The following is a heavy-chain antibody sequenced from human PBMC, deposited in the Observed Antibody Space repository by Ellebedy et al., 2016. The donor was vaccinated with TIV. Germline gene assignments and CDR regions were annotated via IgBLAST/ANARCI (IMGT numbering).Heavy chain of an antibody. J-gene: IGHJ4*02. CDR3: ARQDTVDTAMFSN. D-gene: IGHD5-18*01. CDR1: GYSFTNYW. CDR2: IYPGDSNT. V-gene: IGHV5-51*01. Sequence: GESLKISCKASGYSFTNYWIGWVRQMPGKGLDWMGAIYPGDSNTKYSPSFQGQVTISADTSINTAYLQWSSLKASDTAMYYCARQDTVDTAMFSNWGQGTLVTVSS.